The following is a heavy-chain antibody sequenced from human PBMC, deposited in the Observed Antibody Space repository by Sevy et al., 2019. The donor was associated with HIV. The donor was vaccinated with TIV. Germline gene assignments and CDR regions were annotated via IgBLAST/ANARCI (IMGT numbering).Heavy chain of an antibody. CDR3: ARGGVYDFWSGSEVGFDY. Sequence: SETLSLTCTVSGGSISSGDYYWSWIRQPPGKGLEWIGYIYYCGSTYYNPSLKSRVTISVDTSKNQFSLKLSSVTAADTAVYYCARGGVYDFWSGSEVGFDYWGQGTLVTVSS. CDR2: IYYCGST. CDR1: GGSISSGDYY. V-gene: IGHV4-30-4*01. J-gene: IGHJ4*02. D-gene: IGHD3-3*01.